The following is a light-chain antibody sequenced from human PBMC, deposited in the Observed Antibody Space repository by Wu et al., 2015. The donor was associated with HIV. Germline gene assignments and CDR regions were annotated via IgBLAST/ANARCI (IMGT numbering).Light chain of an antibody. CDR2: CDP. CDR1: RXLQH. J-gene: IGKJ2*03. CDR3: QQYHNWPPYS. V-gene: IGKV3-15*01. Sequence: GTLSCRHVRXLQHLAXSSXNLARXPAPLLWCDPTRATGIPARFSGSGSGTEFTLTISSLQSEDFAVYYCQQYHNWPPYSFGQGTKLEIK.